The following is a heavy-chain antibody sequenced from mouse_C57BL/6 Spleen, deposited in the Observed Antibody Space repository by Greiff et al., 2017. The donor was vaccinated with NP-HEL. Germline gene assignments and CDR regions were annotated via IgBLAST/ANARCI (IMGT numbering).Heavy chain of an antibody. Sequence: ESGPGLVKPSQSLSLTCSVTGYSITSGYYWTWIRQFPGNKQEWMGYISYDGSNNYNPSLKNRISITRDTSKNQFFLKLNSVTTEDTATYYCARKAYGNYGYFDVWGTGTTVTVSS. CDR1: GYSITSGYY. CDR2: ISYDGSN. J-gene: IGHJ1*03. D-gene: IGHD2-1*01. V-gene: IGHV3-6*01. CDR3: ARKAYGNYGYFDV.